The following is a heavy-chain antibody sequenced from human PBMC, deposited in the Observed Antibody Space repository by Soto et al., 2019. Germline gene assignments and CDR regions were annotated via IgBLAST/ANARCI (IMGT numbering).Heavy chain of an antibody. J-gene: IGHJ4*02. CDR1: GGSFSGYY. CDR2: INHSGRT. D-gene: IGHD3-22*01. CDR3: ARDNYYDSSGSPSGRYFDY. V-gene: IGHV4-34*01. Sequence: SETLSLTCAVYGGSFSGYYWSWIRQPPGKGLEWIGEINHSGRTNYIPSLKSRVTISVDTSKNQFSVKLSSVTAADTAVYYCARDNYYDSSGSPSGRYFDYWAREPWSPSPQ.